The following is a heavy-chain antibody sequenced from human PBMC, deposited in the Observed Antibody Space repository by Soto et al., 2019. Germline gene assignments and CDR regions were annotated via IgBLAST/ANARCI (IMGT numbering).Heavy chain of an antibody. J-gene: IGHJ5*02. CDR2: IYYSGST. CDR1: GGSISSSSYY. CDR3: ARLGNREVVAGIDWFDP. V-gene: IGHV4-39*01. Sequence: SETLSLTCTVSGGSISSSSYYWGWIRQPPGKGLEWIGSIYYSGSTYYNPSLKSRFTISVDPSKNQFSLKLSSVPAADTAVYYCARLGNREVVAGIDWFDPWGHGTLVTVSS. D-gene: IGHD2-15*01.